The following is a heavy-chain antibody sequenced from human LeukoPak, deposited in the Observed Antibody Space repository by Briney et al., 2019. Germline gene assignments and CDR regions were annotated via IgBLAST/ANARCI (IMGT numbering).Heavy chain of an antibody. V-gene: IGHV3-7*01. CDR1: GFTFSSYW. J-gene: IGHJ1*01. CDR2: IKQDGSEK. D-gene: IGHD3-9*01. Sequence: PGGSLRLSCAASGFTFSSYWMSWVRQAPGKGLEWVANIKQDGSEKYYVDSVKGRFTISRDNAKNSLYLQMNSLRAEDTAVYYCASSLRYFDWLFIKGFGRSAPAPFQHWGQGTLVTVSS. CDR3: ASSLRYFDWLFIKGFGRSAPAPFQH.